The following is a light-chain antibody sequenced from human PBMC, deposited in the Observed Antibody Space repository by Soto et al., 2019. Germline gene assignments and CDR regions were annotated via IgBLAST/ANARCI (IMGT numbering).Light chain of an antibody. CDR2: EVS. Sequence: GASSDVGGYNYVSWYQQHPGKAPKLMIYEVSNRPSGVSNRFSGSKSGNTASLTISGLQTEDEADYYCSSYTSSSTLYVFGTGTKVTVL. CDR1: SSDVGGYNY. J-gene: IGLJ1*01. CDR3: SSYTSSSTLYV. V-gene: IGLV2-14*01.